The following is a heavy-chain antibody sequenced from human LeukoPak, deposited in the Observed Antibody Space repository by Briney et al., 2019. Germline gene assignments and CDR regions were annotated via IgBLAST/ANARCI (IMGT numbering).Heavy chain of an antibody. CDR2: IYYSGST. D-gene: IGHD6-19*01. V-gene: IGHV4-39*01. CDR1: GGSISSSSYY. Sequence: SETLSLTCTVSGGSISSSSYYWGWIRQPPGKGLEWIGSIYYSGSTYYNPSLKSRVTISVDTSKNQFSLKLSSVTAADTAVYYCARGRRVAGTHYYYYGMDVWGQGTTVTVSS. J-gene: IGHJ6*02. CDR3: ARGRRVAGTHYYYYGMDV.